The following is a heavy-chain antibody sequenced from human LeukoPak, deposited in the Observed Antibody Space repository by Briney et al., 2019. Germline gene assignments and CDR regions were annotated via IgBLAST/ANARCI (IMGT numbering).Heavy chain of an antibody. CDR3: ARDMGTTYYDILTGYSPEPSFDY. Sequence: ASVKVSCKASGYTFTSYYMHWVRQAPGQGLEWMGIINPSGGSTSYAQKFQGRVTMTRDTSTSTVYMEPSSLRSEDTAVYYCARDMGTTYYDILTGYSPEPSFDYWGQGTLVTVSS. V-gene: IGHV1-46*01. CDR1: GYTFTSYY. CDR2: INPSGGST. J-gene: IGHJ4*02. D-gene: IGHD3-9*01.